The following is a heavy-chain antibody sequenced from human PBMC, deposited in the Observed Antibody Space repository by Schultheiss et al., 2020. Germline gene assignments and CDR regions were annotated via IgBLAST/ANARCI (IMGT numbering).Heavy chain of an antibody. D-gene: IGHD1-14*01. J-gene: IGHJ4*03. CDR3: AKTGEGSGDY. V-gene: IGHV3-9*01. Sequence: LSLTCAVYGGSFSGYYWSWIRQPPGKGLEWVSGISWNSGSIGYADSVKGRFTISRDNSKNTLYLQMNSLRAEDTAVYYCAKTGEGSGDYWGQGTTVTVAS. CDR2: ISWNSGSI. CDR1: GGSFSGYY.